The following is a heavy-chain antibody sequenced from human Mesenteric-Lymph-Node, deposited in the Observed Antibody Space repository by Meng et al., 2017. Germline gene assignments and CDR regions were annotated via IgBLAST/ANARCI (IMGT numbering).Heavy chain of an antibody. CDR1: GYSFTSYW. CDR3: ARGPTSISNPYYFDY. Sequence: GESLKISCKGSGYSFTSYWIGWVRQMPGKGLEWMGIIYPGDSDTRYSPSFKGQVTISADNSISTAYLQWSGLKASDTAMYYCARGPTSISNPYYFDYWGQGTRVTGAS. CDR2: IYPGDSDT. V-gene: IGHV5-51*01. J-gene: IGHJ4*01.